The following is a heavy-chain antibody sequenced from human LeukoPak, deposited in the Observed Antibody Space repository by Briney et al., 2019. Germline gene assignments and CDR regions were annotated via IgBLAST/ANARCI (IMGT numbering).Heavy chain of an antibody. Sequence: KPGASVKVSCKASGYTFTSYYMHWVRHAPGQGLEWMGIINPSGGSRSYAQKFQGRVTMTKDTSTNTVYMHLSSLSSDDTAVYYCARAYYESSAYRHAVYFDYWGQGTLVTVSS. CDR3: ARAYYESSAYRHAVYFDY. CDR1: GYTFTSYY. V-gene: IGHV1-46*01. J-gene: IGHJ4*02. D-gene: IGHD3-22*01. CDR2: INPSGGSR.